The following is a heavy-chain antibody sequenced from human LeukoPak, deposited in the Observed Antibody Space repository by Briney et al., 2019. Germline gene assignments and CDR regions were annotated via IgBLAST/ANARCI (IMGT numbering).Heavy chain of an antibody. CDR2: INDSGST. D-gene: IGHD3-22*01. Sequence: PSETLSLTCADHVGSFSGSYSSSIRQRPRKGLEWIGEINDSGSTNYNPSLQSRVTISVDASKNKLSLKLRSVTAASTAGYCCTKDGKRAFYYLDSSSYRPRAKTAFDIWGQETMVSVSS. V-gene: IGHV4-34*01. CDR3: TKDGKRAFYYLDSSSYRPRAKTAFDI. CDR1: VGSFSGSY. J-gene: IGHJ3*02.